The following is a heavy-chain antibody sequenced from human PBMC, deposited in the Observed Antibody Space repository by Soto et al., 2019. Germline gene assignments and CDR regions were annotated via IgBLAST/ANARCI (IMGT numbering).Heavy chain of an antibody. V-gene: IGHV3-48*01. CDR3: ARDWDCSGGSCYSRPHTERKYYYYMDV. J-gene: IGHJ6*03. CDR2: ISSSSSTI. CDR1: GFTFSSYS. D-gene: IGHD2-15*01. Sequence: GGSLRLSCAASGFTFSSYSMNWVRQAPGKGLEWVSYISSSSSTIYYADSVKGRFTISRDNAKNSLYLQMNSLRAEDTAVYYCARDWDCSGGSCYSRPHTERKYYYYMDVWGKGTTVTVSS.